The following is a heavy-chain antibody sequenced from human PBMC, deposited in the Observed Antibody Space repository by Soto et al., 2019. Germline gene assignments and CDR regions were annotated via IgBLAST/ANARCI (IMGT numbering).Heavy chain of an antibody. D-gene: IGHD5-12*01. J-gene: IGHJ6*02. CDR3: ATVANYYYYGMDV. CDR1: GGSISSSGYY. CDR2: IYYSGST. Sequence: QLQLQESGPGLVKPSETLSLTCTVSGGSISSSGYYWGWIRQPPGKGLEWIGSIYYSGSTYYNPPLESRVTISVDTSKNQFSLKLTSVTAADTAVYYCATVANYYYYGMDVWGQGTTVTVSS. V-gene: IGHV4-39*01.